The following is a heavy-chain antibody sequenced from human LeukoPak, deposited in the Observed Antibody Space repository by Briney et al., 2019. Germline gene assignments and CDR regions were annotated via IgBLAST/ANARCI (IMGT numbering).Heavy chain of an antibody. CDR1: GFSLSTRGVG. Sequence: SGPTLVKPPPTLTLTCTFSGFSLSTRGVGVGWIRQPPGKALEWLSLIYWNDDKRYSPSLKSRLTITKDTSKNQVVLTMTNMDPVDTATYYCAHRLADIVVVVAAGGGFDYWGQGTLVTVSS. CDR2: IYWNDDK. D-gene: IGHD2-15*01. J-gene: IGHJ4*02. CDR3: AHRLADIVVVVAAGGGFDY. V-gene: IGHV2-5*01.